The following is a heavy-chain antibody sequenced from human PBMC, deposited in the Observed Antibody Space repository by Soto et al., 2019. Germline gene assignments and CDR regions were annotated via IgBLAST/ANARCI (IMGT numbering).Heavy chain of an antibody. V-gene: IGHV5-10-1*01. D-gene: IGHD3-3*01. CDR2: IDPSDSYT. CDR1: GYSFTSYW. Sequence: PGESLKISCKGSGYSFTSYWISWVRQMPGKGLEWMGRIDPSDSYTNYSPSFQGHVTISADKSISTAYLQWSSLKASDTAMYYCARRSVDFWSGYPNYYFDYWGQGTLVTVSS. CDR3: ARRSVDFWSGYPNYYFDY. J-gene: IGHJ4*02.